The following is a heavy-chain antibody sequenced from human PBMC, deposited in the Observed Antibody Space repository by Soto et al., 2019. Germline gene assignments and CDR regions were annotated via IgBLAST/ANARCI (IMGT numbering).Heavy chain of an antibody. CDR1: GFAVSSHP. CDR2: ISDSGGLT. V-gene: IGHV3-23*01. J-gene: IGHJ3*01. D-gene: IGHD6-6*01. CDR3: ARRAFGSSRSFDL. Sequence: GSLVLSCAASGFAVSSHPVGWVRKAPERGLDWVSGISDSGGLTYNADSVKGRFTISRDNSKNTLYLQMNSLRAEDTALYYCARRAFGSSRSFDLWGQATMVTLSS.